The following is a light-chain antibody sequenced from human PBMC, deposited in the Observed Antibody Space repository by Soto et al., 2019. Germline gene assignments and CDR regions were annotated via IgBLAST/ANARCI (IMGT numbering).Light chain of an antibody. CDR1: QGISNY. V-gene: IGKV1-27*01. CDR2: TAS. Sequence: DIPMTQSPSSLSASVGDRVTITCRASQGISNYLAWYQHKPGKVPNLLIYTASTLQSGVPSRFSGSGSGTDFPLTISSLQPEDVATYYCQEYNSAPWTFGQGTKVEIK. CDR3: QEYNSAPWT. J-gene: IGKJ1*01.